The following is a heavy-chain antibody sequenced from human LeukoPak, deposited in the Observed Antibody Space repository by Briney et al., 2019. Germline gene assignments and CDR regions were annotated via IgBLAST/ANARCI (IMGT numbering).Heavy chain of an antibody. V-gene: IGHV1-8*02. CDR1: GYTFTAYY. D-gene: IGHD2-2*01. CDR3: ARIPHRVPHNWFDP. J-gene: IGHJ5*02. CDR2: MNPHSGNT. Sequence: ASVKVSCKASGYTFTAYYIHWVRQATGQGLEWMGWMNPHSGNTGYAQKFQGRVTMTRDTSISTAYMELSSLRSDDTAVYFCARIPHRVPHNWFDPWGQGTLVTVSS.